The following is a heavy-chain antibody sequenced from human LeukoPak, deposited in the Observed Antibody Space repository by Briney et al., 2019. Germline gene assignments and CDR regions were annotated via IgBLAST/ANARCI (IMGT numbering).Heavy chain of an antibody. J-gene: IGHJ6*03. Sequence: ASVKVSCKASGYTFSAYYMHWVRQAPGQGLEWMGWINPNSGATNYAQKFQGRVTITADESTSTAYMELSSLRSEDTAVYYCAREHSWSRDCSSTSCYPYYYYYYMDVWGKGTTVTVSS. V-gene: IGHV1-2*02. CDR3: AREHSWSRDCSSTSCYPYYYYYYMDV. D-gene: IGHD2-2*01. CDR1: GYTFSAYY. CDR2: INPNSGAT.